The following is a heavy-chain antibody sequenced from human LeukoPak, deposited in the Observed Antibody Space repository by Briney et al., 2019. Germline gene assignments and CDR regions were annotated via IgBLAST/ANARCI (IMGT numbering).Heavy chain of an antibody. CDR3: ARDTDYYYGMDV. V-gene: IGHV1-69*13. CDR1: GGTFSSYA. CDR2: IIPIFGTA. D-gene: IGHD4-17*01. J-gene: IGHJ6*02. Sequence: ASVKVSCKASGGTFSSYAISWVRQAPGQGLEWMGGIIPIFGTANYAQKFQGRVTITADESTSTAYMELSSLRSEDTAVYYCARDTDYYYGMDVWGQGIPVTVSS.